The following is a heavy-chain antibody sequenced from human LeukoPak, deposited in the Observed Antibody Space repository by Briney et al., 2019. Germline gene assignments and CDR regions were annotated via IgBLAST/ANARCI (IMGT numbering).Heavy chain of an antibody. CDR3: ARGFSDYPYYLDN. CDR2: IFHTGNT. V-gene: IGHV4-30-2*01. J-gene: IGHJ4*01. CDR1: GGSISSDTYS. D-gene: IGHD4-17*01. Sequence: SETLSLTCTVSGGSISSDTYSYNWIRQPPGKGLEWIGYIFHTGNTYYSPSLKSRVTIAIDMSKNQFSLRLSSVTAADTAVYYCARGFSDYPYYLDNWGHGTLVTVSS.